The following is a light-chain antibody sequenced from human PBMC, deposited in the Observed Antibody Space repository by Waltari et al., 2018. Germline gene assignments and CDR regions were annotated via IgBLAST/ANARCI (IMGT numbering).Light chain of an antibody. J-gene: IGLJ3*02. V-gene: IGLV4-69*01. CDR3: ETGGHGTWV. CDR2: VNSDGSH. Sequence: QLVLTQSPSASASLGASVKLTCTLSSGHSSNIIAWLQQRPERGPRYLMKVNSDGSHSKGDDIPDRFSGSSSGAERYLTISSLQSEDEADYYCETGGHGTWVFSGGTKLTVL. CDR1: SGHSSNI.